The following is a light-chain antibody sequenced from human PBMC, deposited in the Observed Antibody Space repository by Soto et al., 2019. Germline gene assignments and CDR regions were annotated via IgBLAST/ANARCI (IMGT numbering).Light chain of an antibody. Sequence: EIVMTQSPASLSVSPGESATLSCRASQSVASNLAWYQQKPGQAPRLLIYDASNRATGIPARFSGSGSETDFTLTISSLEPEDFAVYYCQQRSNWPPTFGQGTRLET. CDR3: QQRSNWPPT. CDR2: DAS. J-gene: IGKJ5*01. V-gene: IGKV3-11*01. CDR1: QSVASN.